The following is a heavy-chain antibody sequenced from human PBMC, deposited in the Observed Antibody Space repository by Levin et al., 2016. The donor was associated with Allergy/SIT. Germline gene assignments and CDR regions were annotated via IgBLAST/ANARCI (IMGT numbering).Heavy chain of an antibody. D-gene: IGHD3-16*01. CDR3: TSPDLDYNYNYYGMAV. V-gene: IGHV3-49*02. CDR2: IRSKAYGGTT. J-gene: IGHJ6*02. Sequence: WIRQPPGKGLEWVGFIRSKAYGGTTEYAASVKGRFTISRDDSKSIAYLQMNSLKTEDTAVYYCTSPDLDYNYNYYGMAVWGQGTTVTVSS.